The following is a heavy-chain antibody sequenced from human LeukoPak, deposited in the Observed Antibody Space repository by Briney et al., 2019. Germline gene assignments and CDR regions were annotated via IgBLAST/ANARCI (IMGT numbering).Heavy chain of an antibody. CDR1: GGSISSGSYC. V-gene: IGHV4-61*02. Sequence: PSETLSLTCTVSGGSISSGSYCWSWMRQPAGKGLEWIGRIYTSGSTTYNPSLKSRVTVSVDTSKNQFSLKLSSVTAADTAVYYCARGLYYDFWSGYPPLDVWGKGTTVTVSS. J-gene: IGHJ6*04. CDR2: IYTSGST. D-gene: IGHD3-3*01. CDR3: ARGLYYDFWSGYPPLDV.